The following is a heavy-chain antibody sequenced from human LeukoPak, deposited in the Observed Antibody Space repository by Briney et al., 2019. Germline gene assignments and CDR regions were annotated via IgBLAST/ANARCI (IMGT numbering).Heavy chain of an antibody. V-gene: IGHV4-39*01. CDR1: GGSISSSSYY. CDR2: IYYSGST. Sequence: SETLSLTCTVSGGSISSSSYYWGWIRQPPGKGLEWIVSIYYSGSTYYNPSLKSRVTISVDTSKDQFSLKLSSVTAADTAVYYCARVGEVPAAIGYFDYWGQGTLVTVSS. D-gene: IGHD2-2*02. J-gene: IGHJ4*02. CDR3: ARVGEVPAAIGYFDY.